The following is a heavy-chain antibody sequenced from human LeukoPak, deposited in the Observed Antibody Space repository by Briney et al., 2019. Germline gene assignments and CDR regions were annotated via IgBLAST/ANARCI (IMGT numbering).Heavy chain of an antibody. D-gene: IGHD3-3*01. CDR2: ISGSGGST. CDR3: AKVVNDFWSGYYPFWFDP. Sequence: GGSLRLSCAASGFTFSSYWMSWVRQAPGKGLEWVSAISGSGGSTYYADSVKGRFTISRDNSKNTLYLQMNSLRAEDTAVYYCAKVVNDFWSGYYPFWFDPWGQGTLVTVSS. V-gene: IGHV3-23*01. J-gene: IGHJ5*02. CDR1: GFTFSSYW.